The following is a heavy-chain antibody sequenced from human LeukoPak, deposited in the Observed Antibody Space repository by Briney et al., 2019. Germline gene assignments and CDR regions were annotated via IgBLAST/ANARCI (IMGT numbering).Heavy chain of an antibody. J-gene: IGHJ4*02. V-gene: IGHV4-34*01. CDR1: GGSFSGYY. D-gene: IGHD3-22*01. CDR2: INHSGST. CDR3: ARDSRDTPRTYYYDSSGYPYFDF. Sequence: SETLSLTCAVYGGSFSGYYWSWIRQPPGKGLEWIGEINHSGSTNYNPSLKSRITISVDTSKNQFSLNLNSVAAADTAVYYCARDSRDTPRTYYYDSSGYPYFDFWGQGTLVTVSS.